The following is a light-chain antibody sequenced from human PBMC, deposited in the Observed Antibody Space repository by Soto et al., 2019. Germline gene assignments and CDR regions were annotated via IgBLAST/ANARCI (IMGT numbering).Light chain of an antibody. CDR3: QQRGNWPPTWT. CDR1: QSSSSN. Sequence: ELVLTQSPGTLSLSPVARATLSCRSSQSSSSNLAWYQQTPGQAPRILIYDASIRATGIPARFSGSWSGTDFTLTIKGLEPEDSAVYYCQQRGNWPPTWTFGQGTKVDIK. CDR2: DAS. V-gene: IGKV3-11*01. J-gene: IGKJ1*01.